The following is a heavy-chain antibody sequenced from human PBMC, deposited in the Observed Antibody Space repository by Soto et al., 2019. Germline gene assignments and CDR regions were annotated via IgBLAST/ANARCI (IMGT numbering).Heavy chain of an antibody. D-gene: IGHD6-13*01. J-gene: IGHJ4*02. Sequence: PGGSLRLSCAASGFTFSSYSMNWVRQAPGKGLEWVSSISSSSSYIYYADSVKGRFTISRDNAKNSLYLQMNSLRAEDTAVYYCARGSSSSWFDFDYWGQGTLVTVSS. V-gene: IGHV3-21*01. CDR1: GFTFSSYS. CDR3: ARGSSSSWFDFDY. CDR2: ISSSSSYI.